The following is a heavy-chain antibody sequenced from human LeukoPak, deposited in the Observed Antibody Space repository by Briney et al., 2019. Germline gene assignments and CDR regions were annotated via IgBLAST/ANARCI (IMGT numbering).Heavy chain of an antibody. CDR3: ARRGAVAGTQGGDFDY. J-gene: IGHJ4*02. V-gene: IGHV5-51*01. Sequence: GESLKISCKGSGYSFTSYWIGWVRQMPGKGLEWMGIIYPGDSDTRYSPSFQGQVTISADKSISTAYLQWGSLKASDTAMYYCARRGAVAGTQGGDFDYWGQGTLVTVSS. CDR1: GYSFTSYW. CDR2: IYPGDSDT. D-gene: IGHD6-19*01.